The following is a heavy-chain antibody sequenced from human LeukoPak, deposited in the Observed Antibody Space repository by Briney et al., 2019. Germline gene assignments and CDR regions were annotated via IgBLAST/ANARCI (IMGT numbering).Heavy chain of an antibody. CDR1: GFTFSSYA. Sequence: GGSLRLSCAASGFTFSSYAMNWVRQAPGKGLEWVSSISRGSDHIFYADSMKGRFTISRDNAKNSLYLQMNSLRAEDTAVYYCAREYCSGGSCYSSLDAFDIWGQGTMVTVSS. D-gene: IGHD2-15*01. CDR2: ISRGSDHI. J-gene: IGHJ3*02. V-gene: IGHV3-21*01. CDR3: AREYCSGGSCYSSLDAFDI.